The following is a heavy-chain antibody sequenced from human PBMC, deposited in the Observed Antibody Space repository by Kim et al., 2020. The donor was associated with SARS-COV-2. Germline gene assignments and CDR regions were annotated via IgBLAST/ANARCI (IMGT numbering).Heavy chain of an antibody. Sequence: TNYAQKLQGRVTMTTDTSTSTAYMELRSLRSDDTAVYYCASAVAEGEFDYWGQGTLVTVSS. J-gene: IGHJ4*02. CDR3: ASAVAEGEFDY. D-gene: IGHD6-19*01. V-gene: IGHV1-18*01. CDR2: T.